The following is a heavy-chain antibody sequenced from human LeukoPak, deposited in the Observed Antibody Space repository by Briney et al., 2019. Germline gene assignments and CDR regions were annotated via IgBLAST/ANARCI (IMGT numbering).Heavy chain of an antibody. J-gene: IGHJ6*04. CDR3: AELGITMIGGV. CDR2: ISGSDDGT. CDR1: GFTFSSYW. D-gene: IGHD3-10*02. Sequence: PGGSLRLSCAASGFTFSSYWMSWVRQIPGKGLEWVSAISGSDDGTYYADSVKGRFTISRDNSRNTLYLQMNSLRAEDTAVYYCAELGITMIGGVWGKGTTVTISS. V-gene: IGHV3-23*01.